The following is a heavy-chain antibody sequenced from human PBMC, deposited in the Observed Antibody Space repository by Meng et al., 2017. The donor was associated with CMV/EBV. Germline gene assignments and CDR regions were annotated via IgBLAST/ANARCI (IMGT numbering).Heavy chain of an antibody. D-gene: IGHD6-19*01. V-gene: IGHV4-59*01. CDR3: AGDGRYSSGWYLND. Sequence: SETLSLTCIVSGGSISSYYWSWIRQPPGKGLEWIGYISYSGSTNYNPSLKSRVTISVDTSKNQFPLKLNSVTAADTAVYYCAGDGRYSSGWYLNDWGQGTLVTVSS. J-gene: IGHJ4*02. CDR1: GGSISSYY. CDR2: ISYSGST.